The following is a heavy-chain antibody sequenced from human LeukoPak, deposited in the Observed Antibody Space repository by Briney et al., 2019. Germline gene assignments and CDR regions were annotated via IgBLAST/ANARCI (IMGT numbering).Heavy chain of an antibody. CDR3: AKATYYCGSGPRGY. V-gene: IGHV3-23*01. J-gene: IGHJ4*02. CDR2: ISGSGGST. CDR1: GFTFSSYA. D-gene: IGHD3-10*01. Sequence: GGSLRLSCAASGFTFSSYAMSWVRQAPGKGLEWVSAISGSGGSTYYADSVKGRFTISRDNSKNTLYLQMNSLRAEDTAVYYCAKATYYCGSGPRGYWGQGTLVTVSS.